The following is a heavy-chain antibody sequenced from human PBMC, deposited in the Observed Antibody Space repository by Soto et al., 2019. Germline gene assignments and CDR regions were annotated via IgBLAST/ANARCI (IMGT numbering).Heavy chain of an antibody. V-gene: IGHV3-23*01. J-gene: IGHJ4*02. D-gene: IGHD2-21*01. Sequence: RLSCAASGFTFSSYALNWVRQAPGKGLEWVAEISGSGTSTYYAPSVKGRFIISSDSSKNTLYLRMYSLRAEDTAMYYCAKSLSALFSLGDFKYWGQGALVTVSS. CDR2: ISGSGTST. CDR3: AKSLSALFSLGDFKY. CDR1: GFTFSSYA.